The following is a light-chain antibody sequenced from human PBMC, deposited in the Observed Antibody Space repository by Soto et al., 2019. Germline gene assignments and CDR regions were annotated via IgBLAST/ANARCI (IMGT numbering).Light chain of an antibody. CDR2: TTN. CDR1: SSNIGTSS. Sequence: QSALTQPHSASGTPGQRVTISCSGSSSNIGTSSVHWFQQLPGTAPKLLISTTNQRPSGVPERFSGSKSGTPASLAISGLQSEDEADYYCAAWDDSLNGHAFGTGTKVTVL. CDR3: AAWDDSLNGHA. J-gene: IGLJ1*01. V-gene: IGLV1-44*01.